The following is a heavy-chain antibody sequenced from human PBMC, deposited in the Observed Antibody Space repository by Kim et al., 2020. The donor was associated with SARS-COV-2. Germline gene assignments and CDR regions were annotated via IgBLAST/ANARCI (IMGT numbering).Heavy chain of an antibody. V-gene: IGHV3-23*01. Sequence: GGSLRLSCAASGFTFSSYAMSWVRQAPGKGLEWVSAISGSGGSTYYADSVKGRFTISRDNSKNTLYLQMNSLRAEDTAVYYCAKSFAGTTRYYYYYYGMDVWGQGTTVTVSS. CDR3: AKSFAGTTRYYYYYYGMDV. J-gene: IGHJ6*02. D-gene: IGHD1-7*01. CDR1: GFTFSSYA. CDR2: ISGSGGST.